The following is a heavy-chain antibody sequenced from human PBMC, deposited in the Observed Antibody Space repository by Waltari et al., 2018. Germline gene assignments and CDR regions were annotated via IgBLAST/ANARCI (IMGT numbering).Heavy chain of an antibody. V-gene: IGHV3-21*01. J-gene: IGHJ4*02. CDR2: ISGDSRFI. CDR1: GFPFSGYS. D-gene: IGHD3-16*01. Sequence: EVQLVESGGGLVKPGGSLSLSCEASGFPFSGYSMNWVRQAPGKGLEWVSSISGDSRFIYYADSVNGRFTISSDDAKNSLYLQMNSLRVEDTAVYYCARDRRGYFDYWGPGTLVSVSS. CDR3: ARDRRGYFDY.